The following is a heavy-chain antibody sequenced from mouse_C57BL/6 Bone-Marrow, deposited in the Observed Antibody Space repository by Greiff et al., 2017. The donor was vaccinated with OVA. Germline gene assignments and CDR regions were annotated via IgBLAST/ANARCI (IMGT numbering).Heavy chain of an antibody. CDR1: GYTFTSYG. D-gene: IGHD3-1*01. Sequence: VQLQQSGAELARPGASVKLSCKASGYTFTSYGISWVKQRTGQGLEWIGEIYPRSGNTYYNEKFKGKATLTADKSSSTAYMELRSLTSEDSAVYFCARTGTAQATWGRGTTLTVSS. V-gene: IGHV1-81*01. J-gene: IGHJ2*01. CDR2: IYPRSGNT. CDR3: ARTGTAQAT.